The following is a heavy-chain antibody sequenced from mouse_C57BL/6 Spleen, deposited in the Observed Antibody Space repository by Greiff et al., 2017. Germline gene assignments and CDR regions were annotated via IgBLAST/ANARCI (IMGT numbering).Heavy chain of an antibody. V-gene: IGHV3-6*01. CDR1: GYSITSGYY. Sequence: EESGPGLVKPSQSLSLTCSVTGYSITSGYYWNWIRQFPGNKLEWMGYISYDGSNYYNPSLKNRIIITRDTSKNQFFLKLNSVTTEDTATYYCAYCRGYFDVWGTGTTVTVSS. CDR2: ISYDGSN. D-gene: IGHD3-3*01. CDR3: AYCRGYFDV. J-gene: IGHJ1*03.